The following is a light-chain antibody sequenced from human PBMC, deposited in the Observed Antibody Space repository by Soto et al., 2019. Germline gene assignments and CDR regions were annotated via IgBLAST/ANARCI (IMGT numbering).Light chain of an antibody. CDR2: GAS. CDR3: QQYDNWPIT. CDR1: QSVSSN. J-gene: IGKJ5*01. Sequence: EKVMTQSPATLSVSPGERATLSCRASQSVSSNLAWYQQKPGQAPRLLIYGASSRATDIPGRFSGSGSGTEFTLTISGLQSEDFAIYYCQQYDNWPITFGQGTRLEIK. V-gene: IGKV3-15*01.